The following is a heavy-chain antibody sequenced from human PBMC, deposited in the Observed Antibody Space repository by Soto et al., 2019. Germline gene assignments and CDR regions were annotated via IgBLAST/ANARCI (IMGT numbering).Heavy chain of an antibody. CDR2: INANSGGT. Sequence: ASVKDSCKASGYTFTVYYMHWVRQAHGQGLEWMGWINANSGGTNYEQKFQGWVTMTRDTSISTAYMELSRLRSDDTAVYYCARAPHFWSGYSGGYGMDVWGQGTKVTVSS. V-gene: IGHV1-2*04. CDR1: GYTFTVYY. D-gene: IGHD3-3*01. J-gene: IGHJ6*02. CDR3: ARAPHFWSGYSGGYGMDV.